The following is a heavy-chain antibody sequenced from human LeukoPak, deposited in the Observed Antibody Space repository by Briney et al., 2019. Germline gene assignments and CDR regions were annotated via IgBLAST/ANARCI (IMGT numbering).Heavy chain of an antibody. V-gene: IGHV4-4*02. D-gene: IGHD3-22*01. J-gene: IGHJ5*02. CDR3: ARIKKGYDSSGYYHSANWFDP. CDR1: GGSISSNNW. Sequence: PSETLSLTCGVTGGSISSNNWWSWVRQPPGKGLEWIGEIYHSGSTNYNPSLESRVTISVDTSKIQFSLKLSSVTAADTAVYYCARIKKGYDSSGYYHSANWFDPWGQGTLVTVSS. CDR2: IYHSGST.